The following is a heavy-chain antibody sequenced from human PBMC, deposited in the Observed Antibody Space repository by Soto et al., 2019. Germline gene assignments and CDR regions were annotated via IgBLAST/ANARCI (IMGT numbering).Heavy chain of an antibody. CDR1: GVTVSSNY. CDR3: ARHGYNEGGGYFYY. J-gene: IGHJ4*02. D-gene: IGHD5-18*01. V-gene: IGHV3-66*04. CDR2: IYSGGST. Sequence: EVQLVESGGGLVQPGGSLRLSCAASGVTVSSNYMSWVRQAPGKGLEWVSVIYSGGSTYYADSVKGRFTISRDNSKNTLYLQMNSLRAEDTAVYDGARHGYNEGGGYFYYWGQGTLVTDSS.